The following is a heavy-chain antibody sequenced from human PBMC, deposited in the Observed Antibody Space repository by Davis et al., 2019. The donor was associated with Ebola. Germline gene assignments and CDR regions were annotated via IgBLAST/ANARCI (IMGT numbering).Heavy chain of an antibody. V-gene: IGHV1-46*01. CDR1: GYTFTSYY. CDR2: INPSGGGT. D-gene: IGHD3-3*01. J-gene: IGHJ6*02. Sequence: ASVKVSCKASGYTFTSYYMHWVRQAPGQGLEWMGIINPSGGGTSYAQKFQGRVTMTRDTSTSTVYMELRSLRSDDTAVYYCARDRHYDFWSGYYGYYYYYGMDVWGQGTTVTVSS. CDR3: ARDRHYDFWSGYYGYYYYYGMDV.